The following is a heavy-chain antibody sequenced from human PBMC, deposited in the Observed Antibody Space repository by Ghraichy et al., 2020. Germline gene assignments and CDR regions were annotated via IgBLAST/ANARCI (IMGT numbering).Heavy chain of an antibody. Sequence: SETLSLTCAVYGGSFSGYYWSWIRQPPGKGLEWIGEINHSGSTNYNPSLKSRVTISVDTSKNQFSLKLSSVTAADTAVYYCASITPTQHTAMVTPRRRYYGMDVWGQGTTVTVSS. J-gene: IGHJ6*02. CDR3: ASITPTQHTAMVTPRRRYYGMDV. CDR1: GGSFSGYY. D-gene: IGHD5-18*01. V-gene: IGHV4-34*01. CDR2: INHSGST.